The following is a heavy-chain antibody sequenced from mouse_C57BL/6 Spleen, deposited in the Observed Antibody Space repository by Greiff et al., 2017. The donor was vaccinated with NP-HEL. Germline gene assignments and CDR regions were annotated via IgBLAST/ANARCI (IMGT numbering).Heavy chain of an antibody. CDR2: IDPSDSYT. D-gene: IGHD1-1*01. CDR3: ALLLPLFDY. J-gene: IGHJ2*01. V-gene: IGHV1-69*01. CDR1: GYTFTSYW. Sequence: QVQLQQSGAELVMPGASVKLSCKASGYTFTSYWMHWVKQRPGQGLEWIGEIDPSDSYTNYNQKFKGKSTLTVDKSSSTAYMQLSSLTSEDSAVYYCALLLPLFDYWGQGTTLTVSS.